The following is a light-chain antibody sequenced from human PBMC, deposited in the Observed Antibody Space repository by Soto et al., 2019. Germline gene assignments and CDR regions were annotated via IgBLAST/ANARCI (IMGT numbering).Light chain of an antibody. CDR3: QHYGNYFT. CDR1: QSVSSTY. J-gene: IGKJ4*01. V-gene: IGKV3D-20*01. CDR2: DAS. Sequence: VLTQSPATLSLSPGGRATLSCGASQSVSSTYIAWYQQRPGLAPRLLIYDASFRASGVPDRFSGSGSGTDFTLTISRLEPEDLAVYYCQHYGNYFTFGGGTKVEIK.